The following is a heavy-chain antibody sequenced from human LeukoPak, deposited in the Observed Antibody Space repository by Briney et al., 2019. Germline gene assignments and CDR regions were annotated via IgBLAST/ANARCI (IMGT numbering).Heavy chain of an antibody. V-gene: IGHV3-23*01. CDR1: GFTFSDYY. CDR3: AKDVAYYYDSSGYSYYFDY. J-gene: IGHJ4*02. CDR2: VCGSGGTT. D-gene: IGHD3-22*01. Sequence: PGGSLRLSCAASGFTFSDYYMSWIRQAPGKGLEWVSAVCGSGGTTYYADSVKGRFTISRDNSKNTLYLQMNSLRAEDTAVYYCAKDVAYYYDSSGYSYYFDYWGQGTLVTVSS.